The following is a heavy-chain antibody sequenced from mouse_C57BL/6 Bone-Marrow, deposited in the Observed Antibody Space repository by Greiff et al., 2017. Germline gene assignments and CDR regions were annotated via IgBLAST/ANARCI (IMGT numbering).Heavy chain of an antibody. CDR2: IWTGGGT. J-gene: IGHJ4*01. CDR1: GFSLTSYS. CDR3: AKHSNLYYYSMDY. Sequence: VKLMELGPGLVAPPKSLFLTCPFSGFSLTSYSISWVRQPPGKGLEWIGVIWTGGGTNYNSALKFKLIISKDNSKSQVFLKMNSLQTDDTARYYCAKHSNLYYYSMDYWGQGTSVTVSS. V-gene: IGHV2-9-1*01. D-gene: IGHD2-5*01.